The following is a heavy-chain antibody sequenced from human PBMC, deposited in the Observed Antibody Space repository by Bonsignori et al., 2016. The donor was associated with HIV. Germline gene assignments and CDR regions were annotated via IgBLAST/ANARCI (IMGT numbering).Heavy chain of an antibody. D-gene: IGHD6-6*01. CDR2: IYHSGST. CDR3: ATHRGNIATRPFDF. V-gene: IGHV4-38-2*01. Sequence: WIRQPPGKGLEWIGSIYHSGSTYYNPSLKRRVTMSVDTSENQFSLKLSSVTAADTAVYFCATHRGNIATRPFDFWGQGTLVTVSS. J-gene: IGHJ4*02.